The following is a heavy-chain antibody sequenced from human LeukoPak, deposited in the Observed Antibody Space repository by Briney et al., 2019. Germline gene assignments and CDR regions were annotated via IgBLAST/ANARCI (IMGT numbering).Heavy chain of an antibody. CDR1: GYTFTDYY. CDR3: TTDRVDRSFDL. Sequence: ASVTVSCKASGYTFTDYYVHWVKYAPGKGLEWMGRIDAEDGETIYAEKFQGRVTIRADTSTDTAYMELTSLRSEDTAVYYCTTDRVDRSFDLWGKGTAVSVSS. D-gene: IGHD3-10*01. CDR2: IDAEDGET. J-gene: IGHJ6*04. V-gene: IGHV1-69-2*01.